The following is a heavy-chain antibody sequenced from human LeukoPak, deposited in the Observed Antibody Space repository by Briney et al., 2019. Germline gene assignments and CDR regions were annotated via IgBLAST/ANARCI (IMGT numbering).Heavy chain of an antibody. CDR1: GYTFTSYY. J-gene: IGHJ3*02. V-gene: IGHV1-46*01. CDR2: INPSGGST. CDR3: ARDQEYKQQLAEGAFDI. D-gene: IGHD6-13*01. Sequence: ASVKVSCKASGYTFTSYYMHWVRQAPGQGLGWMGIINPSGGSTSYAQKFQGRVTMTRDTSTSTVYMELSSLRSEDTAVYYCARDQEYKQQLAEGAFDIWGQGTMVTVSS.